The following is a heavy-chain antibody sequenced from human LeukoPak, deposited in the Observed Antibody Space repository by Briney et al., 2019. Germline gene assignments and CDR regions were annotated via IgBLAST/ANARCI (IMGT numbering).Heavy chain of an antibody. D-gene: IGHD5-24*01. CDR3: AREGGRWLQNPPVGY. V-gene: IGHV1-3*01. CDR1: GYTFTSYG. CDR2: INAGNGNT. Sequence: ASVKVSCKASGYTFTSYGISWVRQAPGQRLEWMGWINAGNGNTKYSQKSQGRVTITRDTSASTAYMELSSLRSEDTAVYYCAREGGRWLQNPPVGYWGQGTLVTVSS. J-gene: IGHJ4*02.